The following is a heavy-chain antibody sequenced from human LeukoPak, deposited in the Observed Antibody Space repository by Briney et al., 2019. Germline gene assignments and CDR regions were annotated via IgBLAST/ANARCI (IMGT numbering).Heavy chain of an antibody. Sequence: SETLSLTCAVSGGSISSSNWWSWVRQPPGKGLEWIGEIYHSGSTYYNPSLKSRVTISVDRSKNQFSLKLSSVTAADTAVYYCAREGGLGFLEWSDAFDIWGQGTMVTVSS. J-gene: IGHJ3*02. CDR1: GGSISSSNW. V-gene: IGHV4-4*02. CDR2: IYHSGST. D-gene: IGHD3-3*01. CDR3: AREGGLGFLEWSDAFDI.